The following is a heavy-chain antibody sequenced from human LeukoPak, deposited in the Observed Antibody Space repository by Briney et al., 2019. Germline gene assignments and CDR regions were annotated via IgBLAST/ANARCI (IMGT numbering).Heavy chain of an antibody. D-gene: IGHD5/OR15-5a*01. Sequence: GGYLRLSCAASGFTFSAYAMSWVRQAPGKGLEWVCTISHDGYSTYYADSVKGRFTVSRDKSKSMLYLQVNSLRADDTAIYHCLKSTVSTGADTWGQGTLVTVSS. CDR3: LKSTVSTGADT. V-gene: IGHV3-23*01. J-gene: IGHJ5*02. CDR2: ISHDGYST. CDR1: GFTFSAYA.